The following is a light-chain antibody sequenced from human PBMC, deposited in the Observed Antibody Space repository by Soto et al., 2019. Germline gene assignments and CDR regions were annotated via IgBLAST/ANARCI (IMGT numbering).Light chain of an antibody. V-gene: IGKV1-9*01. CDR3: LNIHSDAADP. CDR1: QGISSY. CDR2: AAS. Sequence: DIQLTQSPSFLSASVGDRVTITCRASQGISSYLAWYQQKPGKTPKHLIFAASTLQNGDPSRFSGSGSGTEFTLPISSLQPEDFATYYCLNIHSDAADPFGPGTKEDI. J-gene: IGKJ3*01.